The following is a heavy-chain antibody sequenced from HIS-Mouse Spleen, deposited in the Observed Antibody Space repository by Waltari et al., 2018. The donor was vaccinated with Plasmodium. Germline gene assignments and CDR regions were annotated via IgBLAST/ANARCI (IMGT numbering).Heavy chain of an antibody. D-gene: IGHD1-26*01. CDR2: IYYSGST. J-gene: IGHJ5*02. V-gene: IGHV4-31*03. CDR3: ARWVGNWFDP. Sequence: QVQLQESGPGLVKPSQTLSLPCSVSGGSISSGGYYCSWIRQHPGKGLEWIGYIYYSGSTYYNPSLKSRVTISVDTSKNQFSLKVNSVTAADTAVYYCARWVGNWFDPWGQGTLVTVSS. CDR1: GGSISSGGYY.